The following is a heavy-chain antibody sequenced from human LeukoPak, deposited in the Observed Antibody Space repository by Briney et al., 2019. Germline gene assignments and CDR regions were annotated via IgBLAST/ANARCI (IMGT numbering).Heavy chain of an antibody. CDR3: ARTPYDSGGYGTFDY. CDR1: RGSISSDY. V-gene: IGHV4-59*01. Sequence: PSETLSLTCTVSRGSISSDYWSWIRQPPGKGLEWIGYIYYSGSTNYNPSLKSRVTITVDTSKDQFSLKLSSVTAADTAVYYCARTPYDSGGYGTFDYWGQGTLVTVSS. CDR2: IYYSGST. J-gene: IGHJ4*02. D-gene: IGHD3-22*01.